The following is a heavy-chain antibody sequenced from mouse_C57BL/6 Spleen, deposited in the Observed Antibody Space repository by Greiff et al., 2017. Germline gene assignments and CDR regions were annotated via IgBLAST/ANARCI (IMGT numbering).Heavy chain of an antibody. J-gene: IGHJ4*01. CDR1: GFTFSDYG. Sequence: EVKLVESGGGLVQPGGSLKLSCAASGFTFSDYGMAWVRQAPRKGPEWVAFISNLAYSIYYADTVTGRFTISRENAKNTLYLEMSSLRSEDTAMYYCARQGTTTQYYAMDYWGQGTSVTVSS. D-gene: IGHD1-1*01. V-gene: IGHV5-15*04. CDR2: ISNLAYSI. CDR3: ARQGTTTQYYAMDY.